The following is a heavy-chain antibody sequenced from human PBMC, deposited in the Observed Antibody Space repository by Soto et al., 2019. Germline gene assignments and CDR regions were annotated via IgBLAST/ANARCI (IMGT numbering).Heavy chain of an antibody. CDR1: GGSISSYY. J-gene: IGHJ4*02. CDR2: IYYSGST. Sequence: SETLSLTCTVSGGSISSYYWSWIRQPPGKGLEWIGYIYYSGSTNYNPSLKSRVTISVDTSKNRFSLKLSSVTAADTAVYYCARGQVVAAQHWGQGTLVTVSS. V-gene: IGHV4-59*08. D-gene: IGHD2-15*01. CDR3: ARGQVVAAQH.